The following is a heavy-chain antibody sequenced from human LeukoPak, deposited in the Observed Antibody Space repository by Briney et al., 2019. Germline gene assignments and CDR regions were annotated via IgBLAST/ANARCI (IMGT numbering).Heavy chain of an antibody. CDR2: IYHSGST. D-gene: IGHD5-12*01. J-gene: IGHJ4*02. CDR1: GYSISSGYY. V-gene: IGHV4-38-2*01. CDR3: ARLGGYTLYYFDY. Sequence: SETLSLTCAVSGYSISSGYYWGWIRQPPGKGLEWIGSIYHSGSTYYNPSLKSRVTISVDTSKNQSSLKLSSVTAADTAVYYCARLGGYTLYYFDYWGQGTLVTVSS.